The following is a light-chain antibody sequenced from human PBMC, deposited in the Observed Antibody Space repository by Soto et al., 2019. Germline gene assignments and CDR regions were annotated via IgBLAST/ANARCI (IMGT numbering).Light chain of an antibody. CDR1: SSNIGAGYD. V-gene: IGLV1-40*01. CDR3: QSYDSSLSGWV. CDR2: GNS. Sequence: QPVLTQPPSVSGAPGQRVTISCTGSSSNIGAGYDVHWYQQLPGTAPKLLISGNSNRPSGVPDRFSGSKSGTSASLAFTGLQAEDEADYYCQSYDSSLSGWVFGGGTKLTVL. J-gene: IGLJ3*02.